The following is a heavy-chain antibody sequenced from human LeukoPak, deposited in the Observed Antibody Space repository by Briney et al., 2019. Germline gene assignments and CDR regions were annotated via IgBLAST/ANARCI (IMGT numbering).Heavy chain of an antibody. CDR1: GFTFSSYA. J-gene: IGHJ4*02. CDR3: AKEAWGDHGKYVTFFDS. Sequence: GGSLRLSCAASGFTFSSYAMNWVRQAPGKELEWVSVISGGDSSTYYADSVKGRFTITRDNSKNTLYLQMNNLRADDTATYYCAKEAWGDHGKYVTFFDSWGQGTLVTVSS. V-gene: IGHV3-23*01. D-gene: IGHD3-9*01. CDR2: ISGGDSST.